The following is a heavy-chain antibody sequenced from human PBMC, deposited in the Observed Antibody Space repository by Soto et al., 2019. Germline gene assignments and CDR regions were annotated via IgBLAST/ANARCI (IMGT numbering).Heavy chain of an antibody. J-gene: IGHJ5*02. V-gene: IGHV4-39*01. CDR2: IYYSGST. Sequence: PSETLSLTCTVSGGSISSSSYYWGWIRQPPGKGLEWIGSIYYSGSTYYNPSLKSRVTISVDTSKNQFSLKLSSVTAADTAVYYCARPLHTAYSSGWYWFDPWGQGTLVTVSS. D-gene: IGHD6-19*01. CDR1: GGSISSSSYY. CDR3: ARPLHTAYSSGWYWFDP.